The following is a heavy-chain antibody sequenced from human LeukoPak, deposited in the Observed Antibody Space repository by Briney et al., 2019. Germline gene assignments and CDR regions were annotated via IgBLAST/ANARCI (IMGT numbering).Heavy chain of an antibody. CDR2: IYYSGST. V-gene: IGHV4-59*01. J-gene: IGHJ4*02. Sequence: SETLSLTCTVSGGSISSYYWSWIRQPPGKGLEWIGYIYYSGSTNYNPSLKSRVTISVDTSKNQFSLKLSSVTAADTAVYYCASTWGYSYGQLDYWGQGTLVTVSA. D-gene: IGHD5-18*01. CDR1: GGSISSYY. CDR3: ASTWGYSYGQLDY.